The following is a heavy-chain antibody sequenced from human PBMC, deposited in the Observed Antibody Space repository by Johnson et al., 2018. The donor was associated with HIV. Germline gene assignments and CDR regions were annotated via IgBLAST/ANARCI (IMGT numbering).Heavy chain of an antibody. D-gene: IGHD6-6*01. V-gene: IGHV3-30*04. CDR2: ISYDGSNK. CDR3: ARSSGARWAFDI. Sequence: QVQLVESGGGVVQPGRSLRLSCAASGFTVRSYTVHWVRQAPGKGLEWVALISYDGSNKNYADSVKGRFTISRDNAKNSLYLQMNSLRAEDTAVYYCARSSGARWAFDIWGQGTMVTVSS. CDR1: GFTVRSYT. J-gene: IGHJ3*02.